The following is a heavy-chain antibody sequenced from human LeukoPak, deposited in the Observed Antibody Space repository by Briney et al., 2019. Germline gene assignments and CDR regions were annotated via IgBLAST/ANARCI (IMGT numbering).Heavy chain of an antibody. CDR1: GGTFSSYA. J-gene: IGHJ5*02. CDR2: IIPIFGTA. D-gene: IGHD6-19*01. CDR3: ARDFNVAGISFGWFDP. Sequence: SVKVSCKASGGTFSSYAISWVRQAPGQGLEWMGRIIPIFGTANYAQKFQGRVTITTDESTSTAYMELSSLRSEDTAVYYCARDFNVAGISFGWFDPWGQGTLVTVSS. V-gene: IGHV1-69*05.